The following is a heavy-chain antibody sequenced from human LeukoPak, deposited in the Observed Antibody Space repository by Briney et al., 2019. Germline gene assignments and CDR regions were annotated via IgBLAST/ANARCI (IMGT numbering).Heavy chain of an antibody. CDR2: ISSSSSTI. Sequence: GGSLRLSCAASGFTFSSYSMNWVRQAPGKGLEWVSYISSSSSTIYYADFVKGRFTISRDNAKNSLYLQMNSLRAEDTAVYYCARVPGYYDSSGSGYYMDVWGKGTTVTVSS. D-gene: IGHD3-22*01. CDR3: ARVPGYYDSSGSGYYMDV. CDR1: GFTFSSYS. V-gene: IGHV3-48*01. J-gene: IGHJ6*03.